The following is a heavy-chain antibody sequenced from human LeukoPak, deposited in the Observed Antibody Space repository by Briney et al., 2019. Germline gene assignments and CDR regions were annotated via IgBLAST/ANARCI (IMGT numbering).Heavy chain of an antibody. D-gene: IGHD4-17*01. Sequence: PGGSLRLSCAASGFTFSDYSMNWVRQAPGRGLEWVSSISSGSTYIYYADSVKGRFTISRDNAKNSLYLQMNSLRAEDTAVYYCARADGVLGSMDVWGQGTTVTVSS. CDR1: GFTFSDYS. CDR2: ISSGSTYI. J-gene: IGHJ6*02. V-gene: IGHV3-21*01. CDR3: ARADGVLGSMDV.